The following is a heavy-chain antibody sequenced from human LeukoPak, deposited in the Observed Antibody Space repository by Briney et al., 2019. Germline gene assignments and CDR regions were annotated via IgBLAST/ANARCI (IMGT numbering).Heavy chain of an antibody. CDR3: ARVRIAEVGNWFDP. CDR1: GFIFAGYC. J-gene: IGHJ5*02. Sequence: GGSLRLSCAASGFIFAGYCMHWVRQAPGKGLQWVSILYSDGRVFHADSVKGRFTISRDNSKNTAYLQMNNLRVEDTAVYYCARVRIAEVGNWFDPWGQGTLVTVSS. CDR2: LYSDGRV. D-gene: IGHD6-13*01. V-gene: IGHV3-66*01.